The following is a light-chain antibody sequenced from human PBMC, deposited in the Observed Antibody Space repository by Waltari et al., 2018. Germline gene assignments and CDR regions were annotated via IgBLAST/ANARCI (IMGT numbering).Light chain of an antibody. V-gene: IGLV2-11*01. Sequence: QSALTQPRSVSGSPGQSVTISCTGTSSDVGGYNYVSWYQQHPDKAPKLIIYDITTRPSGVPDRLSGSKSGNTASLTISVLQAEDEADYYCCSYVGSNIYWVFGGGTKLTVL. CDR3: CSYVGSNIYWV. CDR1: SSDVGGYNY. CDR2: DIT. J-gene: IGLJ3*02.